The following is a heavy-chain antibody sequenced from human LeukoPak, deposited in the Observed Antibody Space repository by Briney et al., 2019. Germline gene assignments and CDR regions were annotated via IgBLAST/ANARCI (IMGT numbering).Heavy chain of an antibody. CDR3: ARLGYCSSTSCSYYFDY. CDR2: INPNSGGT. J-gene: IGHJ4*02. D-gene: IGHD2-2*01. CDR1: GYTFTDYY. V-gene: IGHV1-2*02. Sequence: ASVKVSCKASGYTFTDYYMHWVRQAPGQGLEWMGWINPNSGGTNYAQKFQGRVTMTRDTSISTAYMELSRLRSDDTAVYYCARLGYCSSTSCSYYFDYWGQGTLVTVSS.